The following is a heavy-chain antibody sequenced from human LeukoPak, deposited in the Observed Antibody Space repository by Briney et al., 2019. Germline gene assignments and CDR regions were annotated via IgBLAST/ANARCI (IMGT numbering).Heavy chain of an antibody. CDR3: ARVRSSSWYDY. J-gene: IGHJ4*02. CDR1: GFTFITSL. V-gene: IGHV3-74*01. CDR2: ISSDGITT. D-gene: IGHD6-13*01. Sequence: PGGSLRLSCASSGFTFITSLMHWVRQAPGEGLVWVSRISSDGITTTYADSVKGRFTISRDNAKNTLYLQMNSLRVEDTAVYYCARVRSSSWYDYWGQGALVTVSS.